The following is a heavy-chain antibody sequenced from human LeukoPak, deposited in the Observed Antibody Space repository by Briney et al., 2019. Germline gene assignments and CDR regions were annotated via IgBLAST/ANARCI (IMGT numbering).Heavy chain of an antibody. D-gene: IGHD3-10*01. CDR1: GGSISSYY. V-gene: IGHV4-59*08. J-gene: IGHJ4*02. Sequence: SETLSLTCTVSGGSISSYYWSWIRQPPGKGLEWIGYIHYSGGITYYNPSLKSRVTISVDTSKNQFSLNLSSVTAADTAVYYCARLTSGSGTYLFDYWGQGTLVTVSS. CDR3: ARLTSGSGTYLFDY. CDR2: IHYSGGIT.